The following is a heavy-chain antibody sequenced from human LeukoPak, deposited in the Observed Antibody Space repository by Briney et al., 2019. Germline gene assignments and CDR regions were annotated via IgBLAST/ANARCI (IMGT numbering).Heavy chain of an antibody. CDR3: AKGRDSSGYSALDI. CDR1: GFTFSSYA. Sequence: GGSLRLSCAASGFTFSSYAMSWVRQAPGKGLEWVSTISGSGGSTYYADSVKGRFTVSRDNSRNTLYLQMNSLRNEDTAIYYCAKGRDSSGYSALDIWGQGTKVTVSS. J-gene: IGHJ3*02. V-gene: IGHV3-23*01. CDR2: ISGSGGST. D-gene: IGHD3-22*01.